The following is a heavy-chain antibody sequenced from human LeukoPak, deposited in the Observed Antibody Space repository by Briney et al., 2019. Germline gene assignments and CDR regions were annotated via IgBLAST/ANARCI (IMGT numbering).Heavy chain of an antibody. CDR3: ARDSSGYDVRYYYYMDV. J-gene: IGHJ6*03. Sequence: PGGSLRLSCAASGFTFSSNSMNWVRQAPGKGLEWVSYISGSRSTIYYADSVKGRFTISRDNAKNSLYLQMNSLRAEDTAVYYCARDSSGYDVRYYYYMDVWSKGTTVTVSS. CDR1: GFTFSSNS. V-gene: IGHV3-48*01. CDR2: ISGSRSTI. D-gene: IGHD5-12*01.